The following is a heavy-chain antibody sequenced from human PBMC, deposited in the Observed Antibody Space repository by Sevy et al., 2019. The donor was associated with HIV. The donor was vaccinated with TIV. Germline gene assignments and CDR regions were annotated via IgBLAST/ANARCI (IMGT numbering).Heavy chain of an antibody. CDR1: GGTFSSYA. V-gene: IGHV1-69*13. CDR2: IIPIFGTA. CDR3: ARGDHYYDSSGYYYDAFDI. J-gene: IGHJ3*02. Sequence: ASVKVSCKASGGTFSSYAISWVRQAPGQGLEWMGGIIPIFGTANYAQKFQGRVTITADESTSTACMELSSLRSEDTAVYYCARGDHYYDSSGYYYDAFDIWGQGTMVTVSS. D-gene: IGHD3-22*01.